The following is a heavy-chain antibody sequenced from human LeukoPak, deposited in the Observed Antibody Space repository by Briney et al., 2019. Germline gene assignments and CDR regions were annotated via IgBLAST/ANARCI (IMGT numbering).Heavy chain of an antibody. D-gene: IGHD5-12*01. V-gene: IGHV3-7*01. CDR2: IKQDGSEK. J-gene: IGHJ4*02. CDR1: GFTFSSYW. CDR3: ARVVATMIFTEYYFDY. Sequence: GGSLRLSCAASGFTFSSYWIGWVRQAPGKGLEWVANIKQDGSEKYYVDSVKGRFTISRDNAKNSLYLQMNSLRAEDTAVYYCARVVATMIFTEYYFDYWGQGTLVTVSS.